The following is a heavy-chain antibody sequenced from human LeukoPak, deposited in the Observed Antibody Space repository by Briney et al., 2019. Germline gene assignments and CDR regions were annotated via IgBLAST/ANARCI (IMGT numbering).Heavy chain of an antibody. CDR2: ISSGSSSI. D-gene: IGHD1-14*01. Sequence: GGSLRLSCAASGFTFSSSRMNWVRQAPGKGLEWVSSISSGSSSIYYADSVKGRFTISRDNTKNSLYLQMNSLRAEDTAVYYCARVPADYWGQGTLVTVSS. CDR3: ARVPADY. V-gene: IGHV3-21*01. J-gene: IGHJ4*02. CDR1: GFTFSSSR.